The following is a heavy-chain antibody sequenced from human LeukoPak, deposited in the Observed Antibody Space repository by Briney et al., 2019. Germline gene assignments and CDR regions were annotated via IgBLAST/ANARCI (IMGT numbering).Heavy chain of an antibody. CDR3: ARVTRGSSGWYGDY. CDR1: GGTFSSYA. Sequence: SVKDSCKVCGGTFSSYAISWVRQAPVQGLDWMGGIIPIFGTANYAQKFQGRVTITADESTSTAYMELSSLRSEDTAVYYCARVTRGSSGWYGDYWGQGTLVTVSS. V-gene: IGHV1-69*01. J-gene: IGHJ4*02. D-gene: IGHD6-19*01. CDR2: IIPIFGTA.